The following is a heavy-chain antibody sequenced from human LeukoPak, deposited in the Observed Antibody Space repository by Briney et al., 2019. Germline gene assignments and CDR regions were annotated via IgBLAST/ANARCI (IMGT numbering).Heavy chain of an antibody. Sequence: PGRSLRLSCAASGFIFSSYGMQWVRQVPGKGLEWVAVISSDGSNKHYAESVKGRFTISRDKSKDTLYLQMDSLRAEDTAVYYCARESPRTFGWRKYYGMDVWGQGTTVTVSS. CDR2: ISSDGSNK. D-gene: IGHD2/OR15-2a*01. CDR1: GFIFSSYG. V-gene: IGHV3-30*03. CDR3: ARESPRTFGWRKYYGMDV. J-gene: IGHJ6*02.